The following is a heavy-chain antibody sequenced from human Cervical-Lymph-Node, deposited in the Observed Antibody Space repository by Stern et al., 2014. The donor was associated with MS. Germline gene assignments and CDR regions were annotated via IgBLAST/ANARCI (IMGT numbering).Heavy chain of an antibody. V-gene: IGHV1-2*02. J-gene: IGHJ4*02. Sequence: QVQLVQSGAEVKKPGASVKVSCRSSGYSFTDYYFHWVRQAPGQGLEWMGCINPSIGVTHYAQQFQGRVTMTRGSSMNTAYMEMSRLRSDDTAVYYCQAFHAYWGQGTLITVSS. CDR1: GYSFTDYY. CDR3: QAFHAY. CDR2: INPSIGVT.